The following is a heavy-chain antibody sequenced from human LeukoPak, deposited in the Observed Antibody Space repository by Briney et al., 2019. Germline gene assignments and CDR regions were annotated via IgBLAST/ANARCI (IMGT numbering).Heavy chain of an antibody. D-gene: IGHD4-17*01. J-gene: IGHJ5*02. Sequence: ASVKVPCKASGGTFSSYAISWVRQAPGQGLEWMGGIIPIFGTANYAQKFQGGVTITADESTSTAYMELSSLRSEDTAVYYCARGGAPSYGDYAGWFDPWGQGTLVTVSS. CDR3: ARGGAPSYGDYAGWFDP. V-gene: IGHV1-69*13. CDR2: IIPIFGTA. CDR1: GGTFSSYA.